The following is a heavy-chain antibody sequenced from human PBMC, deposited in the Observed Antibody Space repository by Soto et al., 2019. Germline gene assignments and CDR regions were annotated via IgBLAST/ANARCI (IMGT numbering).Heavy chain of an antibody. CDR1: GGSFSGYY. J-gene: IGHJ6*02. D-gene: IGHD3-9*01. CDR3: ARGDGVYYDILTGYYGMDV. CDR2: INNSGST. V-gene: IGHV4-34*01. Sequence: SETLSLTCAVYGGSFSGYYWSWIRQPPGKGLEWIGEINNSGSTNYNPSLKSRVTISVDTSKNQFSLKLSSVTAADTAVYYRARGDGVYYDILTGYYGMDVWGQGTTVT.